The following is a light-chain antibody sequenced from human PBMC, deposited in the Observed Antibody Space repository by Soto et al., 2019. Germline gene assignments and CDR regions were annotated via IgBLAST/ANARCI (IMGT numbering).Light chain of an antibody. CDR2: EVS. J-gene: IGLJ3*02. CDR3: SSFTTSSTWV. V-gene: IGLV2-14*01. CDR1: SSDGGKYSY. Sequence: QSALTQPASVSGSPGQSIAISCTGTSSDGGKYSYVSWFQQYPGNAPKLTIYEVSNRPSGVSNRFSGSKSGNTASLTISGLQGEDEADYYGSSFTTSSTWVFGGGTKLNVL.